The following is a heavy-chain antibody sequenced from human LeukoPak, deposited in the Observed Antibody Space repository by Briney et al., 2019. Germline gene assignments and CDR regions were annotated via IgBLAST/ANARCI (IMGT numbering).Heavy chain of an antibody. Sequence: ASETLSLTCTVSGGSISSYYWSWIRQPPGKGLEWIGYIYASGSTNYNPSLKSRVTISVDTSKKQFSLKLSSVTAADTALYYCARLEYYYGSGSGGNWLDPWGQGTLVTVSS. D-gene: IGHD3-10*01. J-gene: IGHJ5*02. CDR2: IYASGST. V-gene: IGHV4-59*01. CDR1: GGSISSYY. CDR3: ARLEYYYGSGSGGNWLDP.